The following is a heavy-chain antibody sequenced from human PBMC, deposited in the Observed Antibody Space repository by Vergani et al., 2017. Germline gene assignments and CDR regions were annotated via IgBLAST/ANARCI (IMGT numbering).Heavy chain of an antibody. CDR1: GGSISSTNW. V-gene: IGHV4-4*02. CDR2: IYHSGGT. Sequence: QVQLQESGPGLVKPSGTLSLTCAVSGGSISSTNWWSWVRQPPGKGLEWFGEIYHSGGTNYNPSLKSRVIISVDKSKNQFSLKLSSVTAADTAMYYCARDPYSNYFGGGIWAQGTLVTVAS. D-gene: IGHD4-11*01. CDR3: ARDPYSNYFGGGI. J-gene: IGHJ4*02.